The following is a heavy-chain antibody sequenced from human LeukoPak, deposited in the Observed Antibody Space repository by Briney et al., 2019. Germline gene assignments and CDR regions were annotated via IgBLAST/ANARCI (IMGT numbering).Heavy chain of an antibody. CDR1: GYTFTSYG. Sequence: GASVKVSCKASGYTFTSYGISWVRQAPGQGLEWMGWISAYNGNTNYAQKPQGRVTMTTDTSTSTAYMELRSLRSDDTAVYYCAREGCSTSCYPRVHWFDPWGQGTLVTVSS. CDR3: AREGCSTSCYPRVHWFDP. J-gene: IGHJ5*02. D-gene: IGHD2-2*01. CDR2: ISAYNGNT. V-gene: IGHV1-18*01.